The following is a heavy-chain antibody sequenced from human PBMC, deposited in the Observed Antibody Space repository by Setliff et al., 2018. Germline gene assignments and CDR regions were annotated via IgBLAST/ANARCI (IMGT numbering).Heavy chain of an antibody. J-gene: IGHJ6*02. CDR3: AREIRVVVPAAPRYYGMDV. V-gene: IGHV1-2*02. CDR2: INPNSGGT. Sequence: ASVKVSCKASGYTFTGYYMHWVRQAPGQGLEWMGWINPNSGGTNYAQKFQGRATMTRDTSISTAYMELSRLRSDDTAVYYCAREIRVVVPAAPRYYGMDVWGQGTTVTVSS. CDR1: GYTFTGYY. D-gene: IGHD2-2*01.